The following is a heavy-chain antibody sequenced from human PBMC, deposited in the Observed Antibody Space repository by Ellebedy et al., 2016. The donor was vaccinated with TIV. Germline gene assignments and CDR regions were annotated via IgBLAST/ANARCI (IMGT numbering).Heavy chain of an antibody. CDR1: GGSFNGFF. Sequence: MPSETLSLTCAVHGGSFNGFFWNWIRQPPGKGLEWIGESNHAGSTNYNPSLRSRVIVSVDTFKNQISLKMSSVSAADTAIYYCARGDSYYGSLKMDVWGQGTTVTVSS. J-gene: IGHJ6*02. V-gene: IGHV4-34*01. CDR3: ARGDSYYGSLKMDV. CDR2: SNHAGST. D-gene: IGHD3-10*01.